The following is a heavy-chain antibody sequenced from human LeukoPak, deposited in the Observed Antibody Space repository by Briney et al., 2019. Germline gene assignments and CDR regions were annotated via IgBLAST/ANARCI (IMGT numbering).Heavy chain of an antibody. Sequence: GGSLRLSCAASGFTFSSYAMSWVRQAPGKGLEWVSAISGSGGSTYYADSVKGRFTISRDNSKNTLYLQMNSLRAEDTAVYYCVRITMVRGAFDYGGQGTLVTVSS. J-gene: IGHJ4*02. V-gene: IGHV3-23*01. D-gene: IGHD3-10*01. CDR3: VRITMVRGAFDY. CDR2: ISGSGGST. CDR1: GFTFSSYA.